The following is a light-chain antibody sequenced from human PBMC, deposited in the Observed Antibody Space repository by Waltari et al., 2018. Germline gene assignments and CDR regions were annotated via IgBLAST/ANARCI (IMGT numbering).Light chain of an antibody. CDR2: GKD. Sequence: SSELTQDPAVSVALGQTVRIPCQGDSLRSYDASWDQQKPGQAPILVIYGKDNRPSGIPVLFSGYTSGNTASLTITGSQAEDEADYYCHSRVFSNVRGAFGGGTKLTVL. CDR3: HSRVFSNVRGA. CDR1: SLRSYD. V-gene: IGLV3-19*01. J-gene: IGLJ2*01.